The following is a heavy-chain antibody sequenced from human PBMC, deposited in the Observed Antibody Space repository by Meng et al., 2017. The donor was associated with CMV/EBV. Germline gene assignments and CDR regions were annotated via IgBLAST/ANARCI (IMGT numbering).Heavy chain of an antibody. CDR1: GFTFSSYW. Sequence: GESLKITCAASGFTFSSYWMHWVRQAPGKGLVWVSRINSDGSGTSYADSVKGRFTISRDNDKNTLYLQKNSLRAEDTAVYYCARVHRSMDVWGQGTTVTVSS. CDR2: INSDGSGT. V-gene: IGHV3-74*01. J-gene: IGHJ6*02. CDR3: ARVHRSMDV.